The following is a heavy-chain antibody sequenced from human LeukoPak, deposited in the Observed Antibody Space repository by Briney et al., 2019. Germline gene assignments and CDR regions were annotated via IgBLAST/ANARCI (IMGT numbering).Heavy chain of an antibody. D-gene: IGHD1-7*01. CDR1: GGSISSYY. V-gene: IGHV4-59*01. Sequence: SETLSLTCTVSGGSISSYYWSWIRQPPGKGLEWIGYIYYSGSTNYNPSLKSRVTISVDTSKNQFSLKLSSVTAADTAVYYCARRGNYKSEFDYWGQGTLVTVSS. CDR3: ARRGNYKSEFDY. CDR2: IYYSGST. J-gene: IGHJ4*02.